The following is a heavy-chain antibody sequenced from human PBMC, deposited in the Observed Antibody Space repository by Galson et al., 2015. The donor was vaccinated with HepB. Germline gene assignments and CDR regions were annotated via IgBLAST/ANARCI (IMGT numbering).Heavy chain of an antibody. CDR3: ARELPSLGYCSGGSCGEDY. CDR2: ISYDGSNK. V-gene: IGHV3-30*04. D-gene: IGHD2-15*01. CDR1: GFTFSSYA. J-gene: IGHJ4*02. Sequence: SLRLSCAASGFTFSSYAMHWVRQAPGKGLEWVAVISYDGSNKYYADSVKGRFTISRDNSKNTLYLQMNSLRAEDTAVYYCARELPSLGYCSGGSCGEDYWGQGTLVTVSS.